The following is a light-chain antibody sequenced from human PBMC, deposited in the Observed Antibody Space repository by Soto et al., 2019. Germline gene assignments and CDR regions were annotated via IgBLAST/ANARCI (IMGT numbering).Light chain of an antibody. CDR3: SSYIATRTVV. Sequence: QSALTQPASVSGSPGQSITIACTGTSSDVGGYNHVSWYQVHPGKAPRLVIYDVSIRPPAVSDRFSGSTSGNTASLTISGLQAEDEADYYCSSYIATRTVVFGGGTKLTVL. CDR2: DVS. V-gene: IGLV2-14*03. CDR1: SSDVGGYNH. J-gene: IGLJ3*02.